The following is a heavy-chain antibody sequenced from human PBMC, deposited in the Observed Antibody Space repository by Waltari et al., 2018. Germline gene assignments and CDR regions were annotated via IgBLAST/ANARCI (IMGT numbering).Heavy chain of an antibody. J-gene: IGHJ6*02. CDR2: VSHSGSS. Sequence: QVQLQESGPGLLKASETLSLTCAVSDVLVTNYYWSWIRQAAGKQLEWIGRVSHSGSSNYNPSLAGRVQMYVDRSKNHFSLKLNSVTAADTAIYYCARDQHLAASRGFGMDVWGRGTTVTVSS. D-gene: IGHD3-16*01. CDR1: DVLVTNYY. V-gene: IGHV4-4*07. CDR3: ARDQHLAASRGFGMDV.